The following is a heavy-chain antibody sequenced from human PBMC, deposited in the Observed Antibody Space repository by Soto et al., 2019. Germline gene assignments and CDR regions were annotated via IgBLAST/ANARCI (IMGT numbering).Heavy chain of an antibody. J-gene: IGHJ1*01. V-gene: IGHV1-18*01. CDR1: GYTFASYG. D-gene: IGHD6-13*01. CDR3: ARERDASSWSSAEYLQF. CDR2: ISAYNGNT. Sequence: ASVKVSCKASGYTFASYGIHWVRQAPGQGLEWMGWISAYNGNTNSAQRLQGRVAMNRDTSTSTAFMELRSLTSVETAVYYCARERDASSWSSAEYLQFWGQGTLVTVSS.